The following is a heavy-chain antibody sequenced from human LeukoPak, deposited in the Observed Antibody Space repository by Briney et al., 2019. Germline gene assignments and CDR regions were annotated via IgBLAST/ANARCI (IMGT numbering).Heavy chain of an antibody. V-gene: IGHV3-7*01. CDR1: GFTFDDYG. J-gene: IGHJ5*02. D-gene: IGHD1-1*01. CDR3: ARVES. Sequence: SGGSLRLSCAASGFTFDDYGMSWVRQAPGKGLEWVANIKQDGSEKYYVDSVKGRFTISRDNAKNSLYLQMNSLRAEDTAVYYCARVESWGQGTLVTVSS. CDR2: IKQDGSEK.